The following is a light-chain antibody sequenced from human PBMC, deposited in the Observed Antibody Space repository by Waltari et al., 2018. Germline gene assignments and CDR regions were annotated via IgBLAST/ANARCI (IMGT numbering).Light chain of an antibody. J-gene: IGLJ3*02. Sequence: QSVLTQPPSVSGAPGQRVTISCTGSRSNIGPGSDVHWYQQLPGTAPKLLIYGNSNRPSGVPDRFSGSKSGPSASLAITGLQAEDEADYYCQSYDSSLSGVFGGGTKLTVL. CDR3: QSYDSSLSGV. CDR2: GNS. V-gene: IGLV1-40*01. CDR1: RSNIGPGSD.